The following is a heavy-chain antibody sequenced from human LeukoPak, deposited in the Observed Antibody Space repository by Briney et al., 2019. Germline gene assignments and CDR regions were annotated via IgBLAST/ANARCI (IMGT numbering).Heavy chain of an antibody. J-gene: IGHJ4*02. CDR2: ISRSGSTK. Sequence: GGSLRLSFAASVFTFSYYNIRWIRQAPGKGLELVSSISRSGSTKYYADSVKGRFTISRDNAKNTLYLQMNSLRPEDTAVYYCAKDPRRYSRTGGYFDYWGQGTLVTVSS. D-gene: IGHD6-13*01. CDR1: VFTFSYYN. CDR3: AKDPRRYSRTGGYFDY. V-gene: IGHV3-11*04.